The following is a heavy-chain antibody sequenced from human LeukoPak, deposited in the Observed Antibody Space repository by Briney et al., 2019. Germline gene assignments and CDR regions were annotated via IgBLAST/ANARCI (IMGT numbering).Heavy chain of an antibody. CDR2: IYDNGST. CDR3: ASPRAERSTWYAVDY. Sequence: PSETLSLTCAVSGGSISRSNWWSWVRQSPGKGLEWIGEIYDNGSTNYNPSLKSRVTISVDKSKNQFSLKPSSVTAADTAVYYCASPRAERSTWYAVDYWGQGTLVTVSA. CDR1: GGSISRSNW. J-gene: IGHJ4*02. V-gene: IGHV4-4*02. D-gene: IGHD6-13*01.